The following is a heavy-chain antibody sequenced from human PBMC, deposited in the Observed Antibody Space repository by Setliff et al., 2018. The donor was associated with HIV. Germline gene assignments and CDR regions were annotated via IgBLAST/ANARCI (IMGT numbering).Heavy chain of an antibody. CDR3: ARHGAFYYYYYMDV. CDR2: PRPSGNT. CDR1: GGPFSSSSYY. Sequence: PSETLSLTCTVSGGPFSSSSYYWGWIRQPPGKGLEWIGSPRPSGNTHYNPSLKSRVTISVDTSKNQFSLNLSSVTAADTAVYYCARHGAFYYYYYMDVWGKGTTVTVSS. J-gene: IGHJ6*03. V-gene: IGHV4-39*01.